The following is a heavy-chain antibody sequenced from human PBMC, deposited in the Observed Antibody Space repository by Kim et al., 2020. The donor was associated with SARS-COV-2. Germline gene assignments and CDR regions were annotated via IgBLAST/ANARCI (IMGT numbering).Heavy chain of an antibody. CDR3: ARQTTGYTSTWYGGYYFDY. CDR2: IYPDDSDT. J-gene: IGHJ4*02. D-gene: IGHD6-13*01. CDR1: GYSFTNYW. V-gene: IGHV5-51*01. Sequence: GESLKISCKGSGYSFTNYWIGWVCQMPGKGLEWMGIIYPDDSDTRYSPSFQGQVTISADKSISTAYLQWSSLKASDTAMYYCARQTTGYTSTWYGGYYFDYWGQGTLVTVSS.